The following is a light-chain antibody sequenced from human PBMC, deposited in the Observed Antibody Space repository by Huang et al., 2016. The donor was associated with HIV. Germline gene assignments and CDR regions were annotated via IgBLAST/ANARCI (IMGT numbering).Light chain of an antibody. J-gene: IGKJ1*01. CDR3: QQSSRTSWT. V-gene: IGKV1-39*01. Sequence: DIQMTQSPSSLSASVGDRVTMTCRASQSISIYLNWYRQKPGKAPDLLIYAATTLQRGVPSRFSGSGSGTDFTLTSTGLQPEDVATYYCQQSSRTSWTFGQGTKVEI. CDR2: AAT. CDR1: QSISIY.